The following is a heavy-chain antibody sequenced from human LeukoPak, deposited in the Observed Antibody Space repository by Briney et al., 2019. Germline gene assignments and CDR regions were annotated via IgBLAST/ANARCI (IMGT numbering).Heavy chain of an antibody. J-gene: IGHJ4*03. CDR1: GFTFSAYS. Sequence: GGSLRLSCAASGFTFSAYSMSWVRQAPGKGLEWVSAIRGSGGDTYYADSVKGRFTISRDNSKDTLSLQMNSLRAEDTAVYYRGKISLGGPCTFDWGPGNLGNGSS. CDR3: GKISLGGPCTFD. V-gene: IGHV3-23*01. CDR2: IRGSGGDT. D-gene: IGHD1-1*01.